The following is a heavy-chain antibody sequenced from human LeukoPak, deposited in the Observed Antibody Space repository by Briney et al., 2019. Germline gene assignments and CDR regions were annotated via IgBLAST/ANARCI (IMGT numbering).Heavy chain of an antibody. D-gene: IGHD6-6*01. CDR2: IRYDGTNT. J-gene: IGHJ4*02. Sequence: GGSLRLSCAASGISFSSFGMHWVRQAPGKGLEWVAFIRYDGTNTYYADFVKGRFTISRDNSKNTLYVQMTSLRAEDTAVYYCANGATSYSSCALHIGDYWGQGTLVTVSS. CDR1: GISFSSFG. CDR3: ANGATSYSSCALHIGDY. V-gene: IGHV3-30*02.